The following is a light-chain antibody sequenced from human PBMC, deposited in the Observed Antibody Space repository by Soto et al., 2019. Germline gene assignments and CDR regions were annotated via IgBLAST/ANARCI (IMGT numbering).Light chain of an antibody. V-gene: IGLV2-8*01. Sequence: QSALTQPPSASGSPGQSVTISCTGTSSDVGGYNYVSWYQQHPGKAPKLMIYEVSKRPSGVPDRFSGSKSGNTASLTVSGLQAEDEADYYCSSYAGSNIIWVFGGGTKLTVL. CDR3: SSYAGSNIIWV. CDR1: SSDVGGYNY. J-gene: IGLJ3*02. CDR2: EVS.